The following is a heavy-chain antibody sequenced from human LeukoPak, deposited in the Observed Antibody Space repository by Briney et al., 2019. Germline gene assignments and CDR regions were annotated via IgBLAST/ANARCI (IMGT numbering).Heavy chain of an antibody. J-gene: IGHJ6*03. CDR1: GYTFTSYG. Sequence: ASVNLSCTASGYTFTSYGISWVRQAPGQGLEWMGRISAYNGNRNYVKKLQGRVTMTTDNSTSTAYMELRSLRSDDTAVYYCARQERITISGVDPGYMDVWGKGTTGTVSS. CDR3: ARQERITISGVDPGYMDV. D-gene: IGHD3-3*01. CDR2: ISAYNGNR. V-gene: IGHV1-18*01.